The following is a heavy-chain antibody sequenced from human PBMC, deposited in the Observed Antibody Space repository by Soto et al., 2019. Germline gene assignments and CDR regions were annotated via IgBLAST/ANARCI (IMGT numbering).Heavy chain of an antibody. CDR2: ITPIFGTA. V-gene: IGHV1-69*13. CDR1: GGTFSSYA. CDR3: ARAPRDIVVVVAADFDY. D-gene: IGHD2-15*01. J-gene: IGHJ4*02. Sequence: SVKVSCKASGGTFSSYAISWVRQAPGQGLERMGGITPIFGTANYAQKFQGRVTITADESTSTAYMELSSLRSEDTAVYYCARAPRDIVVVVAADFDYWGQGTLVTVSS.